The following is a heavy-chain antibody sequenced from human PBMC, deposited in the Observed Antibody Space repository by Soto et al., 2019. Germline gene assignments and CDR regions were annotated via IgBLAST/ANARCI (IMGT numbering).Heavy chain of an antibody. J-gene: IGHJ4*02. D-gene: IGHD2-2*01. CDR1: GGSISSGDYY. CDR2: IYYSGST. Sequence: SETLSLTCTVSGGSISSGDYYWSWIRQPPGKGLEWIGYIYYSGSTYYNPSLKSRVTISVDTSKNQFSLKLSSVTAADTAVYYCARGSTRGDCFDYWGQGTLVTVSS. V-gene: IGHV4-30-4*01. CDR3: ARGSTRGDCFDY.